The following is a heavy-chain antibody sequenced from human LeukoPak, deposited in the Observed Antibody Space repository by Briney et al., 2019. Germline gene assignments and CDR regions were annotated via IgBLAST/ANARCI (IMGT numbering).Heavy chain of an antibody. CDR2: ISSSSGYI. J-gene: IGHJ4*02. D-gene: IGHD6-19*01. CDR3: ARGSAVTGGFDY. V-gene: IGHV3-21*01. CDR1: GFTFSSYA. Sequence: GGSLRLSCAASGFTFSSYAMHWVRQAPGKGLEWVSSISSSSGYIYNADSMKGRFTVSRDNAKNSLYLQMNSLRAEDTAVYYCARGSAVTGGFDYWGQGTLVTVSS.